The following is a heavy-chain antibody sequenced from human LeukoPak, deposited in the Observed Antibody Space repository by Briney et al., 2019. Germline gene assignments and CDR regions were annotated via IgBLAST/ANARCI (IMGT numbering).Heavy chain of an antibody. D-gene: IGHD1-14*01. CDR1: GGSISSGGYY. CDR2: IYHSGST. CDR3: ARGYGAGFDVD. V-gene: IGHV4-30-2*01. J-gene: IGHJ4*02. Sequence: SETLSLTCTVSGGSISSGGYYWSWIRQPPGKGLEWIGYIYHSGSTYYNPSLKSRVTISVDRSKNQFSLKLSSVTTADTAVYYCARGYGAGFDVDWGQGTLVTVSS.